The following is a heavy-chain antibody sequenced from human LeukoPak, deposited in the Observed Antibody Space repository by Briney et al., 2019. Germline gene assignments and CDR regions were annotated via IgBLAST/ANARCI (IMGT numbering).Heavy chain of an antibody. Sequence: GGSLRLSCAASGFTFNSFAFTWVRQAPGRGLEWVSAINVRGDATFSAASVRGRFTISRDNSKNTLYLQMNSLGAEDTALYYCAKDYRYGSAWGPGTLVVVSS. V-gene: IGHV3-23*01. CDR2: INVRGDAT. J-gene: IGHJ5*02. D-gene: IGHD6-19*01. CDR1: GFTFNSFA. CDR3: AKDYRYGSA.